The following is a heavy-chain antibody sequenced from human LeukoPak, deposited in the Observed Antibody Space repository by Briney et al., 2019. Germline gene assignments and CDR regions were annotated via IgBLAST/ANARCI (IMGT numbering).Heavy chain of an antibody. V-gene: IGHV4-39*01. D-gene: IGHD3-16*01. J-gene: IGHJ5*02. Sequence: SETLSLTCTVSGGSISSSSYYWGWIRQPPGKGLEWIGSIYYSGSTYYNPTLKSRVTISVDTSKNQFSLKLSSVTAADTAVYYCARLWGLYYLNWFDPWGQGTLVTVSS. CDR2: IYYSGST. CDR3: ARLWGLYYLNWFDP. CDR1: GGSISSSSYY.